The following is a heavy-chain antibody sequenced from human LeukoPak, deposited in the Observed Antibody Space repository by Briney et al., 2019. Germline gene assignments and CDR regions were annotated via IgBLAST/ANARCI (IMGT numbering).Heavy chain of an antibody. Sequence: PGGSLRLSCAASGFTFANYWMDWVRQAPGKGLEWVANINQDGSEKFYVDSVKGRSTISRDNAKNSVYLQMNRLRAEDTAVYYCSRSLDYLGQGTLVTVSS. V-gene: IGHV3-7*01. CDR1: GFTFANYW. CDR2: INQDGSEK. CDR3: SRSLDY. J-gene: IGHJ4*02.